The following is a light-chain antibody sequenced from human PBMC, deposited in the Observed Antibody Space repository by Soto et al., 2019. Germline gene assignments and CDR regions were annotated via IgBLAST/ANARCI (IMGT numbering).Light chain of an antibody. CDR3: QQYNNWLSIT. J-gene: IGKJ5*01. V-gene: IGKV3D-15*01. CDR1: QSVSSN. CDR2: GAS. Sequence: EIVMTQSPATLSVSPGERATLSCGASQSVSSNLAWYQQKPGQAPRLLIYGASTRATGIPARFSGSGSGTEFTLTISSLKSEDFAVYYCQQYNNWLSITFGQGTRLEIK.